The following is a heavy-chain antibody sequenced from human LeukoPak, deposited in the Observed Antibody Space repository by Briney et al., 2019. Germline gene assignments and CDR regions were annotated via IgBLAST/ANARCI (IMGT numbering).Heavy chain of an antibody. CDR2: ISSSGSTI. CDR1: GFTFSNAW. D-gene: IGHD2-2*01. J-gene: IGHJ5*02. Sequence: GGSLRLSCAASGFTFSNAWMSWVRQAPGKGLEWVSYISSSGSTIYYADSVKGRFTISRDNAKNSLYLQMNSLRAEDTAVYYCASSTRTIANWFDPWGQGTLVTVSS. V-gene: IGHV3-11*01. CDR3: ASSTRTIANWFDP.